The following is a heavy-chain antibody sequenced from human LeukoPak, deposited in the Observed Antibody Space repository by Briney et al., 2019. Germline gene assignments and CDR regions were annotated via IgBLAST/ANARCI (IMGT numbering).Heavy chain of an antibody. V-gene: IGHV3-30*01. CDR2: ISYDGSNK. CDR1: GFTFSSYA. J-gene: IGHJ4*02. Sequence: GGSLRLSCAASGFTFSSYAMHWVRQAPGKGLEWVAVISYDGSNKHYADSVKGRFTISRDNSKNTLYLQMNSLRAEDTAVYYCARDKVAARRFDYWGQGTLVTVSS. CDR3: ARDKVAARRFDY. D-gene: IGHD6-6*01.